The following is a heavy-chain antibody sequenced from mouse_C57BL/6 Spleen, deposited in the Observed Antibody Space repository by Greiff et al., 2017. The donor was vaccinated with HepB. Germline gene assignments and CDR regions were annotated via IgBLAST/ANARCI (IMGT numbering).Heavy chain of an antibody. CDR1: GYTFTDYE. J-gene: IGHJ4*01. CDR2: IDPETGGT. D-gene: IGHD2-10*02. Sequence: VQLQQSGAELVRPGASVTLSCKASGYTFTDYEMHWVKQTPVHGLEWIGAIDPETGGTAYNQKFKGKAILTADKSSSTAYMELRSLTSEDSAAYYCTRSMAHAMDYWGQGTSVTVSS. CDR3: TRSMAHAMDY. V-gene: IGHV1-15*01.